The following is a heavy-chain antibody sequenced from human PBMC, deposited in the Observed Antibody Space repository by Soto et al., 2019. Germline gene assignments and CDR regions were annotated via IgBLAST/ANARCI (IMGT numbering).Heavy chain of an antibody. CDR3: ARADRTLVTSYSLDV. Sequence: SETLSLTCAVYGGSFSGYYWTWIRQPPGRGLEWIGEINHSGTINFNPSLKSRLTISLDTSKKHFSLKLSSVTDADTAAYYCARADRTLVTSYSLDVWGQGTTVTVSS. V-gene: IGHV4-34*01. D-gene: IGHD2-21*02. CDR1: GGSFSGYY. CDR2: INHSGTI. J-gene: IGHJ6*02.